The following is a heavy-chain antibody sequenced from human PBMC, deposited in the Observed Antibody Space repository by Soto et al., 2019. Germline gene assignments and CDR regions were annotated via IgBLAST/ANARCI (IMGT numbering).Heavy chain of an antibody. CDR2: ISWDSGSI. D-gene: IGHD3-22*01. CDR1: GFIFDDYV. J-gene: IGHJ4*02. V-gene: IGHV3-9*01. Sequence: EVQLVESGGGLVQPGRSLRLSCAASGFIFDDYVMHWVRQAPGKGLEWVSGISWDSGSIGYADSVKGRFTISRDNAKNSLYLQMNSLRAEDTALYYCAKDWDYDSSGDFDYWGQGTLVTVSS. CDR3: AKDWDYDSSGDFDY.